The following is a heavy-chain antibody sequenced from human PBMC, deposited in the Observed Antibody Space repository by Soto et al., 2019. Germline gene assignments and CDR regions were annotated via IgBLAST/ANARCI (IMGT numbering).Heavy chain of an antibody. CDR3: ARDAYGDPYYYYAMDV. V-gene: IGHV3-48*03. Sequence: EVQLVESGGGLVQPGGSLRLSCAASGFTFSSYEMTWVRQAPGKGLECVSYISVSGSAMYYVDSVKGRFTISRDNAKISLYLQMDSLRAEDTAVYFCARDAYGDPYYYYAMDVWGQGTTVTVSS. CDR1: GFTFSSYE. D-gene: IGHD4-17*01. J-gene: IGHJ6*02. CDR2: ISVSGSAM.